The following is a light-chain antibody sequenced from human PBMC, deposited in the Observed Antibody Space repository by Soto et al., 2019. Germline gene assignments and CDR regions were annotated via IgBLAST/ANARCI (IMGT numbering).Light chain of an antibody. CDR1: SSDVGGYNY. V-gene: IGLV2-14*01. J-gene: IGLJ1*01. Sequence: QSGLTPPAVVSLSPGHSVTISCSGTSSDVGGYNYVSWYQQLPGEAPKLIIYGVTDRPSGVSNRFSGSTSGNTASLTVSGLQAEDEGDYYCSSYTATRTYGFGTGTKVTVL. CDR2: GVT. CDR3: SSYTATRTYG.